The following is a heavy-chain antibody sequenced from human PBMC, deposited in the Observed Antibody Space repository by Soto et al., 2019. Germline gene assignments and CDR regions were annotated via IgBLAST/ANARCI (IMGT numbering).Heavy chain of an antibody. J-gene: IGHJ6*02. CDR3: VRGGEDITSPYGMDV. Sequence: EGRLVESGGGLVKPGGSLRLSCAASGFSFSAYTMIWVRQAPGKGLQWVSSVSKGPTYQDYADSVKGRFTISRDDANDLLFLQMENLGPEDTAVYYCVRGGEDITSPYGMDVLGQGTTVTVSS. D-gene: IGHD3-16*01. CDR1: GFSFSAYT. V-gene: IGHV3-21*06. CDR2: VSKGPTYQ.